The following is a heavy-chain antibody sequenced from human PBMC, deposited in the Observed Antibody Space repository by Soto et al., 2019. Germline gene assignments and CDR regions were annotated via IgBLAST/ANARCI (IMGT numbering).Heavy chain of an antibody. CDR1: GYTFTGYY. Sequence: ASVKVSCKASGYTFTGYYMHWVRQAPGQGLEWMGWINPNSGGTNYAQKFQGWVTMTRDTSISTAYMELRRLRSDDTAVYYCARGGNQLLLAPPYYYYGMDVWGQGTTVTVSS. D-gene: IGHD2-2*01. CDR2: INPNSGGT. J-gene: IGHJ6*02. V-gene: IGHV1-2*04. CDR3: ARGGNQLLLAPPYYYYGMDV.